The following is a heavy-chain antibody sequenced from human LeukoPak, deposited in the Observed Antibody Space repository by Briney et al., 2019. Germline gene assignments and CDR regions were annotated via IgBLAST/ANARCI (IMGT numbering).Heavy chain of an antibody. V-gene: IGHV3-53*01. J-gene: IGHJ4*02. CDR1: GFTVGSNY. CDR3: AKMGIAAAGTADY. CDR2: IYSGGST. D-gene: IGHD6-13*01. Sequence: PGGSLRLSCAASGFTVGSNYMSWVRQAPGKGLEWVSVIYSGGSTYYADSVKGRFTISRDNSKNTLYLQMNSLRAEDTAVYYCAKMGIAAAGTADYWGQGTLVTVSS.